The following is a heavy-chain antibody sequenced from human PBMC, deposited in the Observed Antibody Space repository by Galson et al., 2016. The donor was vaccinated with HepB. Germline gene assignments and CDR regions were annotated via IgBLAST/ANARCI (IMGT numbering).Heavy chain of an antibody. CDR3: VREILLVVGYYGMDV. V-gene: IGHV3-13*01. D-gene: IGHD5-18*01. Sequence: CAASGFTFSSYDMHWVRQATRKGLEWVSGIDTAGGTSYLGSVKGRFTISRENAKNSLYLQMNSLRVGDTAVYYCVREILLVVGYYGMDVWGQGTTVTVSS. CDR2: IDTAGGT. J-gene: IGHJ6*02. CDR1: GFTFSSYD.